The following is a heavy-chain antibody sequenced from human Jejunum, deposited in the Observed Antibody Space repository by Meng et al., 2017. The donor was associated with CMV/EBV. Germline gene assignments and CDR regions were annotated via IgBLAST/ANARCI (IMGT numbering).Heavy chain of an antibody. CDR1: GYSFSGHF. V-gene: IGHV1-2*02. CDR2: INTNTGGT. J-gene: IGHJ4*02. Sequence: VESVQSGAEVKKPGTSVEVPCKASGYSFSGHFMDWGRQAPGQGLEWMGWINTNTGGTNYAQKFQGRVTMTRDTSSNTVYMELSSLTSDDSAVYYCSRTTGRGLDFDYWGQGTLVTVFS. D-gene: IGHD1-14*01. CDR3: SRTTGRGLDFDY.